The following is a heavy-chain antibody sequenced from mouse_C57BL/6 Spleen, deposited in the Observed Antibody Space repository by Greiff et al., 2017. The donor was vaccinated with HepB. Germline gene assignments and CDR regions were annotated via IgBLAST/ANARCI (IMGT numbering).Heavy chain of an antibody. CDR3: ARRAIYDGYYVFDY. CDR1: GFTFSDYY. V-gene: IGHV5-12*01. D-gene: IGHD2-3*01. CDR2: ISNGGGST. Sequence: EVKLVESGGGLVQPGGSLKLSCAASGFTFSDYYMYWVRQTPEKRLEWVAYISNGGGSTYYPDTVKGRFTISRDNAKNTLYLQMSRLKSEDTAMYYSARRAIYDGYYVFDYWGQGTTLTVSS. J-gene: IGHJ2*01.